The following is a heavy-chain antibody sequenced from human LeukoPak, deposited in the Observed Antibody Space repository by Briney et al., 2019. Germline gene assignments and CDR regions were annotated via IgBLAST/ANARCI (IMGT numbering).Heavy chain of an antibody. V-gene: IGHV1-2*02. Sequence: ASVKVSCKASGYTFTGYYMHWVRQAPGQGLEWMGWINPNSGGTNYAQKLQGRVTMTTDTSTSTAYMELRSLRSDDTAVYYCARDPIARDYYDSSGHFDYWGQGTLVTVSS. CDR1: GYTFTGYY. CDR2: INPNSGGT. CDR3: ARDPIARDYYDSSGHFDY. J-gene: IGHJ4*02. D-gene: IGHD3-22*01.